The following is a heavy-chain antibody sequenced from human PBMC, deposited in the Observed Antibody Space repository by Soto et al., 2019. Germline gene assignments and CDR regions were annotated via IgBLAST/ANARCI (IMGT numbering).Heavy chain of an antibody. V-gene: IGHV4-59*01. CDR2: IYHSGST. CDR1: GGSISSDY. CDR3: ARVVADTAMVTDY. D-gene: IGHD5-18*01. J-gene: IGHJ4*02. Sequence: SETLSLTCTVSGGSISSDYWNWIRQPPGKGLEWIGYIYHSGSTNYNPSLKSRVTISVDTSKNQFSLKLSSVTAADTAVYYCARVVADTAMVTDYWGQGTQVTVSS.